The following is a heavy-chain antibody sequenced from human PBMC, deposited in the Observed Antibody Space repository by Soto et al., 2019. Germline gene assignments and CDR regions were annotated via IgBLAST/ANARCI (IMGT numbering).Heavy chain of an antibody. V-gene: IGHV4-34*01. CDR2: IDHSGGT. J-gene: IGHJ4*02. CDR1: SGSFSGYY. Sequence: PSETLSLTCAVYSGSFSGYYWSWIRQPPGKGLEWIGQIDHSGGTNYNPSLKTRVTISVDSSKNQFSLKLSSVTATDTAVYYCARGVWNLDYSGQGPLVTVSS. CDR3: ARGVWNLDY. D-gene: IGHD3-16*01.